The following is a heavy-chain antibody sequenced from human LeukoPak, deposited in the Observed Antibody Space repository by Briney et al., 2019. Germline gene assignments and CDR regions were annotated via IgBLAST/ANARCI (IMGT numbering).Heavy chain of an antibody. CDR2: ISSSSSYI. Sequence: GGSLRLSCAASGFTFSSYSMNWVRQAPGKGLEGVSSISSSSSYIYYADSVKGRFTISRDNAKNSLYLQMNSLRAEDTAVYYCARDPRTSTFDIWGQGTMVTVSS. J-gene: IGHJ3*02. CDR3: ARDPRTSTFDI. D-gene: IGHD2-2*01. CDR1: GFTFSSYS. V-gene: IGHV3-21*01.